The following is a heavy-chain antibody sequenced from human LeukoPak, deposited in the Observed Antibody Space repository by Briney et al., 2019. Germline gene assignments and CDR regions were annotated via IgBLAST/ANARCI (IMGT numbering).Heavy chain of an antibody. CDR1: GYTFISYG. J-gene: IGHJ4*02. CDR2: ISAYSGTT. V-gene: IGHV1-18*01. Sequence: ASVKVSCKASGYTFISYGISCVRQAPGQGLEWMGWISAYSGTTKYTQKLRGRVTMTTETSTSTAYMELGSLRSDDTAVYYCARLRVINGDLDYWGQGTLVTVSS. CDR3: ARLRVINGDLDY.